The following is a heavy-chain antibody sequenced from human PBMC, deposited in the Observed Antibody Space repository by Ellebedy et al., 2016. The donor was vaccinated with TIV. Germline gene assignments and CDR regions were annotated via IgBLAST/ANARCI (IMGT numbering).Heavy chain of an antibody. Sequence: PGGPLRLSCAASGFTFSNYGMSWVRQAPGKGLDWVANIKQDGSEKYYVDSVRGRFTISRDNAETSLYLQMNSLTAADTAVYFCARDLGKSTYSSSPLDYWGQGTLVTVSS. D-gene: IGHD6-6*01. CDR2: IKQDGSEK. CDR3: ARDLGKSTYSSSPLDY. CDR1: GFTFSNYG. J-gene: IGHJ4*02. V-gene: IGHV3-7*03.